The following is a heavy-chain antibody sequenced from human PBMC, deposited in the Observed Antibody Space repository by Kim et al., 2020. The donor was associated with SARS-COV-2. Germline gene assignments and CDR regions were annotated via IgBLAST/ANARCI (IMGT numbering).Heavy chain of an antibody. Sequence: GGSLRLSCAASGFTFSDYTMNWVRRTPGKGLEWVSYISGSGLFLYYADSVKGRFTISRDNAENSVFLQMNSLRAEDTAVYYCVRDYPEISGYYVQGFFDFWGEGTLVTV. J-gene: IGHJ4*02. CDR1: GFTFSDYT. V-gene: IGHV3-21*04. D-gene: IGHD3-22*01. CDR2: ISGSGLFL. CDR3: VRDYPEISGYYVQGFFDF.